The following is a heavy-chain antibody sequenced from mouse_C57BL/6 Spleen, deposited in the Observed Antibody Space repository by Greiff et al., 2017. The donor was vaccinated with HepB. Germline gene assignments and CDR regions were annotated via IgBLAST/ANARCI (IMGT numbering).Heavy chain of an antibody. V-gene: IGHV2-2*01. D-gene: IGHD2-4*01. J-gene: IGHJ4*01. Sequence: QVQLQQSGPGLVQPSQSLSITCTVSGFSLTSYGVHWVRQFPGKGLEWLGVIWSGGSTDYNAAFISRLSISKDNSKGQVFFKVNILQADDTAIYDCARYIIYYDYDLGYAMGYWGQETSVTGSS. CDR3: ARYIIYYDYDLGYAMGY. CDR1: GFSLTSYG. CDR2: IWSGGST.